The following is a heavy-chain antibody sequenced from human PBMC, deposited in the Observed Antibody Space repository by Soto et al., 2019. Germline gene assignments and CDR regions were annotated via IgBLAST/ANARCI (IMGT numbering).Heavy chain of an antibody. CDR1: GFTFSSYA. D-gene: IGHD3-3*01. CDR2: ISGSGGST. Sequence: GGSLRLSCAASGFTFSSYAMSWVRQAPGKGLEWVSAISGSGGSTYYADSVKGRFTISRDNSKNTLYLQMNSLRAEDTAVYYCAKDYYDFWSGPQYYFDYWGQGTLVTVSS. J-gene: IGHJ4*02. CDR3: AKDYYDFWSGPQYYFDY. V-gene: IGHV3-23*01.